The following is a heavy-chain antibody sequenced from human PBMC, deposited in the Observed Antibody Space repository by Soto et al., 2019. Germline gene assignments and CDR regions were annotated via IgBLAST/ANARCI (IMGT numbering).Heavy chain of an antibody. CDR2: ISSSSSYI. CDR3: ARDQTSLYCSNTSCGKYF. J-gene: IGHJ4*02. Sequence: PGGSRRLSCAASGFTFSSYSMNWVRQAPGKGLEWVSSISSSSSYIYYADSVKGRFTISRDNAKNSLYLQMNSLRAEDTAVYYCARDQTSLYCSNTSCGKYFWGQGTLVIGSS. D-gene: IGHD2-2*01. V-gene: IGHV3-21*01. CDR1: GFTFSSYS.